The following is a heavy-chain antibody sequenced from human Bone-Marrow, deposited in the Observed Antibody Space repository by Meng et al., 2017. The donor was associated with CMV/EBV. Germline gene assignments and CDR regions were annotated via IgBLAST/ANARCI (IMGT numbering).Heavy chain of an antibody. Sequence: GESLKISCAASGFTFDDYTMHWVRQAPGKGLEWVSLISWDGGSTYYADSVKGRFTISRDNSKNSLYLQMNSLRTEDTALYYCAKDRGDSPYCGGDCYSGWFDPWGQGTLVTVSS. CDR3: AKDRGDSPYCGGDCYSGWFDP. CDR2: ISWDGGST. V-gene: IGHV3-43*01. CDR1: GFTFDDYT. J-gene: IGHJ5*02. D-gene: IGHD2-21*01.